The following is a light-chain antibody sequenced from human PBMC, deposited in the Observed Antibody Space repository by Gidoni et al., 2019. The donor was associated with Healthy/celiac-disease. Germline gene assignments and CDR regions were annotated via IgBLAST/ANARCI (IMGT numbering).Light chain of an antibody. V-gene: IGKV1-9*01. J-gene: IGKJ5*01. CDR3: QQLNSYPF. CDR2: AAS. Sequence: DIQVTQSPSCLSASVGDRVTITCRASQGISSYLAWYQQKPGKAPKLLIYAASTLQSGVPSRFSGSGSGTEFTLTISSLQPEDFATYYCQQLNSYPFFGQGTRLEIK. CDR1: QGISSY.